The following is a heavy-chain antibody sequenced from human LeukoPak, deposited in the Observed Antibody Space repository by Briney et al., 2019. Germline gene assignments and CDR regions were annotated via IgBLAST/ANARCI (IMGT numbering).Heavy chain of an antibody. Sequence: PGGSLRLSCAASAFTFSSYWMNWVRQAPGKGLEWVAGIDEDGTEKYYVESVKGRFTISRDNAKKSVHLQMNSLRADDTAVYYCARAITAVDSYWGQGTLVTVSS. D-gene: IGHD6-13*01. CDR1: AFTFSSYW. V-gene: IGHV3-7*01. CDR3: ARAITAVDSY. J-gene: IGHJ4*02. CDR2: IDEDGTEK.